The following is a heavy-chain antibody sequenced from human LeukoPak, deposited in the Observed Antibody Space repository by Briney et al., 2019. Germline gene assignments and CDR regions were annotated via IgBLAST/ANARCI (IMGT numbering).Heavy chain of an antibody. CDR2: IRYDGSNK. CDR1: GFTFSRCG. Sequence: PGGSLRLSCAASGFTFSRCGMHWLRRAPGKGLEWVAFIRYDGSNKYYADSVKGRFAISRDNSKNTLYLQMNSLRAEDTAVYYCAKTTVTPRGLDYWGQGTLVTVSS. V-gene: IGHV3-30*02. CDR3: AKTTVTPRGLDY. D-gene: IGHD4-17*01. J-gene: IGHJ4*02.